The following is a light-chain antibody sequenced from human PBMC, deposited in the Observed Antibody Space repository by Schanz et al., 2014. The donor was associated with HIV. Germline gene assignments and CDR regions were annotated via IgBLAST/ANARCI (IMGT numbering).Light chain of an antibody. CDR3: QQLASYPLT. CDR2: AAS. J-gene: IGKJ4*01. V-gene: IGKV1-39*01. Sequence: DIQMTQSPSSLSASVGDRVTITCRASQSISSYLNWYQQKPGKAPKLLIYAASSLQSGVPSRFSGSVSGTDFTVTITSLQPEDFATYYCQQLASYPLTFGGGTKVEIK. CDR1: QSISSY.